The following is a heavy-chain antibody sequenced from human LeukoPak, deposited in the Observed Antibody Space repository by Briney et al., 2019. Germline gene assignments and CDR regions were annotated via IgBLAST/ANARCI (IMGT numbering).Heavy chain of an antibody. CDR1: GFTFSTYS. D-gene: IGHD6-19*01. Sequence: PGGSLRLSCAASGFTFSTYSIIWVRQAPGRGLDWVSSISSSSSYIYYADSVKGRFTISRDNAKNSLYLQMNSLTAEDTAVYYCAKDREWLARSGYFDYWGQGTLVTVSS. CDR3: AKDREWLARSGYFDY. V-gene: IGHV3-21*01. J-gene: IGHJ4*02. CDR2: ISSSSSYI.